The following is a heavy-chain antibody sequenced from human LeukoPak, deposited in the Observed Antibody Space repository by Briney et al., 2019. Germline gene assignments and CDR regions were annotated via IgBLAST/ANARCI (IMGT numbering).Heavy chain of an antibody. D-gene: IGHD6-13*01. J-gene: IGHJ4*02. CDR1: GGSISSYY. V-gene: IGHV4-4*07. CDR2: IYSTGST. Sequence: SETLFLTCTVSGGSISSYYWSWIRQPAGKGLEWIGRIYSTGSTNYNPSLKSRVTMSVDTSKNQFSLRLRSVTAADTAVYYCARQIASAGTAGFDFWGQGALVTVSS. CDR3: ARQIASAGTAGFDF.